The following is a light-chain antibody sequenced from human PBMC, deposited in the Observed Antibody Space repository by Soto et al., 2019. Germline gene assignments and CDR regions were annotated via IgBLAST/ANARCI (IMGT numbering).Light chain of an antibody. Sequence: EIVLTQSPGTLSLSPGERATLSCRASQRISTNLAWYQYKRGQAPRLLIYGASTRATGIPARFSGSGSETEFTLTITSLQSEDFAVYYCQHYNNWPAWTFGQGTKVDIK. CDR1: QRISTN. J-gene: IGKJ1*01. V-gene: IGKV3D-15*01. CDR2: GAS. CDR3: QHYNNWPAWT.